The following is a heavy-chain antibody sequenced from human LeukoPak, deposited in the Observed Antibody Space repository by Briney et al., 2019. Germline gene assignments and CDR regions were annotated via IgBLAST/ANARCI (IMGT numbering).Heavy chain of an antibody. V-gene: IGHV4-59*01. J-gene: IGHJ3*02. CDR1: GGSISSYY. Sequence: SETLSLTCTVSGGSISSYYWSWIRQPPGKGLEWIGYIYYSGSTNYNPSLKSRVTISVDTSKNQFSLKLSSVTAADTAVYYCARDKVTMVRGGRDIWGQGTMVTVSS. CDR3: ARDKVTMVRGGRDI. D-gene: IGHD3-10*01. CDR2: IYYSGST.